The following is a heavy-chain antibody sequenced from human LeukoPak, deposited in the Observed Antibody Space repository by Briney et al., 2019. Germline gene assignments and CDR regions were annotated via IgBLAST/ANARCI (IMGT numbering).Heavy chain of an antibody. D-gene: IGHD5-12*01. CDR1: GYTFTSYA. CDR3: ASDYGGYDPSYYYYGMDV. J-gene: IGHJ6*02. Sequence: GASVKVSCKASGYTFTSYAMHWVRQAPGQRLEWMGWINAGNGNTKYSQKFQGRVTITRDTSASTAYMELSSLRSEDTAVYYCASDYGGYDPSYYYYGMDVWGQGTTVTVSS. V-gene: IGHV1-3*01. CDR2: INAGNGNT.